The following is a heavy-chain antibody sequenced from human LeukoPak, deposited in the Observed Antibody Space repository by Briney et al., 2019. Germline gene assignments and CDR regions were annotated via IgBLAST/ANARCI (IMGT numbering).Heavy chain of an antibody. CDR1: GHTLTDFP. V-gene: IGHV1-18*01. Sequence: ASVKVSCKISGHTLTDFPIHWVRQAPGKGLEWMGWISIYNGNTNYAQKLQGRVTMTTDTSTSTAYMELRSLRSDDTALYYCARDEGYYDSSGYYRFDYWGQGTLVTVSS. CDR2: ISIYNGNT. J-gene: IGHJ4*02. D-gene: IGHD3-22*01. CDR3: ARDEGYYDSSGYYRFDY.